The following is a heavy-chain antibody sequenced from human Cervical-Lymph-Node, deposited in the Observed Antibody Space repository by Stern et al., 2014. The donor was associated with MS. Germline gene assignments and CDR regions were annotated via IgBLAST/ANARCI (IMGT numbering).Heavy chain of an antibody. Sequence: VQLVESGGGVVQPGRPLSLSCVASGFTFSPYAMHLVRQAPGKGLEWVAFVSYDGTQRNSTDSVKARFTISRDNSKNTLYLHMNSLRDEDTAVYFCARGGRGVGLEYWGQGALVTVSS. CDR1: GFTFSPYA. J-gene: IGHJ4*02. CDR3: ARGGRGVGLEY. CDR2: VSYDGTQR. V-gene: IGHV3-30-3*01. D-gene: IGHD3-10*01.